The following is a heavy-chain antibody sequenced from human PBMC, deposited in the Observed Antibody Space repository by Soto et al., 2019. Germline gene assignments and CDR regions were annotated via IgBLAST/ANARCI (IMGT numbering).Heavy chain of an antibody. D-gene: IGHD1-1*01. CDR3: AKDGKGTTGTTPLFYYYYYMDV. CDR1: GFTFDDYA. J-gene: IGHJ6*03. V-gene: IGHV3-9*01. Sequence: PGGSLRLSCAASGFTFDDYAMHWVRQAPGKGLEWVSGISWNSGSIGYADSVKGRFTISRDNAKNSLYLQMNSLRAEDTALYYCAKDGKGTTGTTPLFYYYYYMDVWGKGTTVTVSS. CDR2: ISWNSGSI.